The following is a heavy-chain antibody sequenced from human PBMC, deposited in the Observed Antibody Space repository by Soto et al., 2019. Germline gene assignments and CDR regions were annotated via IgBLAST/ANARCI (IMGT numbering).Heavy chain of an antibody. CDR2: INHVATT. V-gene: IGHV4-34*01. J-gene: IGHJ4*02. CDR1: GGSFGGYY. Sequence: VQLQQWGAGLLKPSETLSLTCEVSGGSFGGYYWSWIRQPPGKGLEWIGEINHVATTNYNPSLKSRITISLDMTKNQFSLKLTSVTAAATAVYYCARHYYDSTGYYRSPLGDWGQGTLVTVSS. D-gene: IGHD3-22*01. CDR3: ARHYYDSTGYYRSPLGD.